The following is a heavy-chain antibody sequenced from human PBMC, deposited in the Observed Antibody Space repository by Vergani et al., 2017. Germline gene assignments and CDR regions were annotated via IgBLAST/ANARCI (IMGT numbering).Heavy chain of an antibody. D-gene: IGHD2-2*01. V-gene: IGHV1-46*01. J-gene: IGHJ6*02. CDR3: ARDTPWFVPAAPIKNYYYGMDV. CDR2: INPSGGST. CDR1: GYTFTSYY. Sequence: QVQLVQSGAEVKKPGASVKVSCKASGYTFTSYYMHWVRQAPGQGLEWMGIINPSGGSTSYAQKFQGRVTMTRDTSTSTVYMELSSLRSEDTAVYYCARDTPWFVPAAPIKNYYYGMDVWGQGTTVTVSS.